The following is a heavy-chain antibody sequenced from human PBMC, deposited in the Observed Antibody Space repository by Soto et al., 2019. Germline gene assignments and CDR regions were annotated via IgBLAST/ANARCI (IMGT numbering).Heavy chain of an antibody. D-gene: IGHD5-12*01. Sequence: QVRLVQSEAEVKKAGSSVKVSCKVSGGTFISDAVTWVRQAPGQGLEWMGGVIPMFPKANYALKFQGRATISADKATSTVYMELHSLKSEDTAVYYCARCHSDNSGPGYLDSWGQGTLVTVTS. CDR3: ARCHSDNSGPGYLDS. CDR1: GGTFISDA. V-gene: IGHV1-69*06. CDR2: VIPMFPKA. J-gene: IGHJ4*02.